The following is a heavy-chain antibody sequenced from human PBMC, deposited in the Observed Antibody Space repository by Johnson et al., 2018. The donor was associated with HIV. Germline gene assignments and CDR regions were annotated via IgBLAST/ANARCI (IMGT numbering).Heavy chain of an antibody. CDR3: AREQELIGERAFDI. V-gene: IGHV3-66*01. J-gene: IGHJ3*02. CDR2: IYSGGST. CDR1: GFTVSSNY. Sequence: EVQLVESGGGLVQPGGSLRLSCAASGFTVSSNYMSWVRQAPGKGLEWVSVIYSGGSTYYADSVKGRFTISRDNSKNTLYLQMNSLRAEDTAVYYCAREQELIGERAFDIWGQGTMVTVSS. D-gene: IGHD6-13*01.